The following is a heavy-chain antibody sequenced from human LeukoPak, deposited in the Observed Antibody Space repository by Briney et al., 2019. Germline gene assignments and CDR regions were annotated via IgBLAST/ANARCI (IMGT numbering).Heavy chain of an antibody. Sequence: GGSLRLSCTASGFTFRSSSFNWVRQVQGKGLEWVSSISSSGTYMYYADSVEGRFTISRDNAKNSLFLQMDSLRAEDTGVYFCARGLSLYYYDSSGSDAFDIWGQGTMVTVSS. CDR1: GFTFRSSS. J-gene: IGHJ3*02. D-gene: IGHD3-22*01. CDR3: ARGLSLYYYDSSGSDAFDI. V-gene: IGHV3-21*01. CDR2: ISSSGTYM.